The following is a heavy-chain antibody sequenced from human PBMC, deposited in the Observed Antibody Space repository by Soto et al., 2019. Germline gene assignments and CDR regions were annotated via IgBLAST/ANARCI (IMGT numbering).Heavy chain of an antibody. Sequence: QVQLVESGGGVVQPGRSLRLSCSASGFTFNTYGMHWVRQAPGKGLEWVAIISYGGSNAYYADSVKGRFTISRDNSMNXLXQQMNSLRAEDTAVYYCVKDYYTYYYNSGSYSSLDYWGQGTLVTVSS. CDR2: ISYGGSNA. V-gene: IGHV3-30*18. D-gene: IGHD3-22*01. J-gene: IGHJ4*02. CDR3: VKDYYTYYYNSGSYSSLDY. CDR1: GFTFNTYG.